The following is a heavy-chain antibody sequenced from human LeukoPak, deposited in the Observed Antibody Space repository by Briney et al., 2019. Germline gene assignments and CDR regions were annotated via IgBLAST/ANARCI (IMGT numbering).Heavy chain of an antibody. D-gene: IGHD5-12*01. CDR2: IRYDGSNK. V-gene: IGHV3-30*02. Sequence: GGSLRLSCAASGFTFSSYGMHWVRQAPGKGLEWVAFIRYDGSNKYYADSVKGRFTISRDNSKNTLYLQMNSLRAEDTAVYYCAKDQRGYSGYGGFDYWGQGTLVTVSS. CDR1: GFTFSSYG. CDR3: AKDQRGYSGYGGFDY. J-gene: IGHJ4*02.